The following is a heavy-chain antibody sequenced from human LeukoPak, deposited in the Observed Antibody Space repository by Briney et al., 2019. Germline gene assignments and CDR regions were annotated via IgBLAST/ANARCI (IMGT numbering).Heavy chain of an antibody. J-gene: IGHJ4*02. D-gene: IGHD4-17*01. CDR3: AKGTHSVTTLGSFDY. Sequence: GGSLRLSCAASGFTFDDYAMHWVRQAPGKGLEWVSGISWNSGSIGYADSVKGRFTISRDNAKNSLYLQMNSLRAEDMALYYCAKGTHSVTTLGSFDYWGQGTLVTVSS. V-gene: IGHV3-9*03. CDR2: ISWNSGSI. CDR1: GFTFDDYA.